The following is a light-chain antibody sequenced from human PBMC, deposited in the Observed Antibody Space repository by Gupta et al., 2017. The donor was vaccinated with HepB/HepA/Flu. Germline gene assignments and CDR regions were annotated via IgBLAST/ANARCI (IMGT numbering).Light chain of an antibody. J-gene: IGLJ3*02. V-gene: IGLV3-25*03. Sequence: SYELTQPPSVSVSPGQTARITCSGDALPKKYAYWYKQKPGQAPVLVIYKDHERPSGIPERVSGSSSGNIVTWTIRGVKAEDEAYYYCPSGDSSGTHQVVGGGTKLTVL. CDR1: ALPKKY. CDR2: KDH. CDR3: PSGDSSGTHQV.